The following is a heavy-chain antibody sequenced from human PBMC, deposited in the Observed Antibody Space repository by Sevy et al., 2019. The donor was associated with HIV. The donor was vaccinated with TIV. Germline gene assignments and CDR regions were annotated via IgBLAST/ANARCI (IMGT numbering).Heavy chain of an antibody. D-gene: IGHD4-17*01. J-gene: IGHJ4*02. CDR1: GYSISSGYY. V-gene: IGHV4-38-2*02. Sequence: SETLSLTCTVSGYSISSGYYWGWIRQPPGKGLEWIGSIYHSGSTYYNPSLKSRVTISVDTSKNQFSLKLSSVTAADTAVYYCARGMTTVTSPYYFDYWGQGTLVTVSS. CDR3: ARGMTTVTSPYYFDY. CDR2: IYHSGST.